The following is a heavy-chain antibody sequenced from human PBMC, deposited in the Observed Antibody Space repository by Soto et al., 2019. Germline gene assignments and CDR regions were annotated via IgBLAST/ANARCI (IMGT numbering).Heavy chain of an antibody. D-gene: IGHD3-22*01. CDR1: GGSTSDGYY. V-gene: IGHV4-31*02. CDR3: ARRDRSGYSYWLDT. J-gene: IGHJ5*02. Sequence: LCGGSTSDGYYWSWIRQHPGKGLEWIGSISYSGSTSYNPSLKSRLTISVDRSKSQFSLNLSSVTAADTAVYYCARRDRSGYSYWLDTWGQGTLVTVSS. CDR2: ISYSGST.